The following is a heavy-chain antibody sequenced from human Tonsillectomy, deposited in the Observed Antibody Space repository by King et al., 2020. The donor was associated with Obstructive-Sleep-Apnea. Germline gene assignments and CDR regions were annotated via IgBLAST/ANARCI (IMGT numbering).Heavy chain of an antibody. J-gene: IGHJ6*02. Sequence: QVQLVESGAEVKKPGASLKVSCKASGYTFPSYDINWVRQATGQGLEWMGWMTPNSGNTGYAQKFQGKVTMTRKTSISTAYMELSSLSSEDTAVYYCARAHVLLRFGELLGVTRYYYYGMDVWGQGTTVTVSS. D-gene: IGHD3-10*01. CDR2: MTPNSGNT. CDR3: ARAHVLLRFGELLGVTRYYYYGMDV. CDR1: GYTFPSYD. V-gene: IGHV1-8*01.